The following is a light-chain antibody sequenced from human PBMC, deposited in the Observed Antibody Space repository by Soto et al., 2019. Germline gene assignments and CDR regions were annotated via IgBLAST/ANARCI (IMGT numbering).Light chain of an antibody. CDR3: CTYAGSYLWM. J-gene: IGLJ3*02. V-gene: IGLV2-11*01. Sequence: QSALTQPRSVSGSPGQSVTISCTGTSSDIGSYNYVSWYQQHPGKAPKLMIYDVSKRPSGVPDRFSGSKSGNTASLTISGLQTEDEAAYYCCTYAGSYLWMFGGGTKLTVL. CDR1: SSDIGSYNY. CDR2: DVS.